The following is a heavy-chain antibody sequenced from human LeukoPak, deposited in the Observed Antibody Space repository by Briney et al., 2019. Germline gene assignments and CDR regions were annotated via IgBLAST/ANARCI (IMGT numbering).Heavy chain of an antibody. J-gene: IGHJ4*02. V-gene: IGHV3-21*01. CDR2: ISSSSSYI. CDR3: ARDGGFRTVTTDDY. D-gene: IGHD4-17*01. Sequence: GGSLRLSCAASGFTFSSYSMNWVRQAPGKGLEWVSSISSSSSYIYYAGSVKGRFTISRDNAKNSLYLQMNSLRAEDTAVYYCARDGGFRTVTTDDYWGQGTLVTVSS. CDR1: GFTFSSYS.